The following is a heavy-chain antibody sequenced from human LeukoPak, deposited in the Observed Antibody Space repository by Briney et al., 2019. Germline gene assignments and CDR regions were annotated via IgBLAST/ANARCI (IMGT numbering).Heavy chain of an antibody. CDR3: ARSHVDTAMNYDY. J-gene: IGHJ4*02. CDR2: MNPNSGNT. D-gene: IGHD5-18*01. CDR1: GYTFTSYA. V-gene: IGHV1-8*03. Sequence: ASVKVSCKASGYTFTSYAMNWVRQAPGQGLEWMGWMNPNSGNTGYAQKFQGRVTITRNTSISTAYMELSSLRSEDTAVYYCARSHVDTAMNYDYWGQGTLVTVSS.